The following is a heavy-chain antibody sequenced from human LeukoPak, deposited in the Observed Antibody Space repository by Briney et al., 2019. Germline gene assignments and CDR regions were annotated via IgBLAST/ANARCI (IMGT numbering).Heavy chain of an antibody. Sequence: GGSLRLSCAASGFAFSTYGMHWVRQAPDKGLEWVAFIRYDGSVQYYTDSVTGRFTISRDNSKSALYLQMNSLRDEDTAVYSCATGRGYFAIHYYMDVWGKGTTVTVSS. J-gene: IGHJ6*03. D-gene: IGHD2/OR15-2a*01. CDR2: IRYDGSVQ. CDR1: GFAFSTYG. V-gene: IGHV3-30*02. CDR3: ATGRGYFAIHYYMDV.